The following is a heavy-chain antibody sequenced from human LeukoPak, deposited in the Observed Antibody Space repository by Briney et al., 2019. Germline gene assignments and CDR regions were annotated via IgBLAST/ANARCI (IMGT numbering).Heavy chain of an antibody. V-gene: IGHV4-34*01. D-gene: IGHD6-6*01. CDR3: ARNSSSGFFDY. CDR2: ISYSGST. CDR1: GGSFSGYY. Sequence: SETLSLTCAVYGGSFSGYYWSWVRQFPGKGLEWIGEISYSGSTNYNPSLKSRVTILVDTSKNEFSLKMRSVTAADTAVYYCARNSSSGFFDYWGQGTLATVSS. J-gene: IGHJ4*02.